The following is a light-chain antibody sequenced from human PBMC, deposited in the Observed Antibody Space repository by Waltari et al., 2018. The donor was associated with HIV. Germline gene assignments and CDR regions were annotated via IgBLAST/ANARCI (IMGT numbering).Light chain of an antibody. CDR3: NSRDSSGNPHVV. CDR2: GKN. Sequence: RGTCQGDSLRSYYASWYQQKPGQAPVLVIYGKNNRPSGIPDRFSGSSSGNTASLTITGAQAEDEADYYCNSRDSSGNPHVVFGGGTKLTVL. V-gene: IGLV3-19*01. J-gene: IGLJ2*01. CDR1: SLRSYY.